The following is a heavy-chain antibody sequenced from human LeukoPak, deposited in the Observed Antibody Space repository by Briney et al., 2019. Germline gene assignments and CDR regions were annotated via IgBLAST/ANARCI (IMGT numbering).Heavy chain of an antibody. V-gene: IGHV3-7*01. CDR3: ARGEGVTNDY. J-gene: IGHJ4*02. CDR1: GFTFSSYW. D-gene: IGHD2-21*02. Sequence: PGGSLRLSCAASGFTFSSYWMNWVRQAPGKGLEWVANINQDGSEKSYVDSVKGRFTISRDNAKNSLYLQMNSLRAEDTAFYCCARGEGVTNDYWGQGTLVTVSS. CDR2: INQDGSEK.